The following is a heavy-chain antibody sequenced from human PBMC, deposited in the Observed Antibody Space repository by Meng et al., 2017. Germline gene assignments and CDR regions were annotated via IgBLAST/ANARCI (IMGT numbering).Heavy chain of an antibody. J-gene: IGHJ6*02. D-gene: IGHD3-22*01. CDR3: AKDIYYDSSGYYYYYYYYGMDV. CDR2: ISGSGGST. Sequence: GESLKISCAASGFTFSSYAMSWVRQAPGKGLEWVSVISGSGGSTYYADSVKGRFTISRDNSKNTLYLQMNSLRAEDTAVYYCAKDIYYDSSGYYYYYYYYGMDVWGQGTTVTVSS. V-gene: IGHV3-23*01. CDR1: GFTFSSYA.